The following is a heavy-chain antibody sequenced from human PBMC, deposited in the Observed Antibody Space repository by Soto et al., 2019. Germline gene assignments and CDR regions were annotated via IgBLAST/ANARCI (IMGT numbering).Heavy chain of an antibody. CDR1: GYTFTSYD. CDR2: MNPNSGNT. CDR3: ARGDVGLFKPRPYNWFDP. D-gene: IGHD2-15*01. Sequence: ASVKVSCKASGYTFTSYDINWVRQATGQGLEWMGWMNPNSGNTGYAQKFQGRVTMTRNTSISTAYMELSSLRSEDTAVYYCARGDVGLFKPRPYNWFDPWGQGTLVTVSS. J-gene: IGHJ5*02. V-gene: IGHV1-8*01.